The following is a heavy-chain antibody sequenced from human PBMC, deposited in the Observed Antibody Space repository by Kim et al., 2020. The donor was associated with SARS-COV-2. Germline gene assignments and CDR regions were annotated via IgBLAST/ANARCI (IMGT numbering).Heavy chain of an antibody. V-gene: IGHV4-4*07. CDR1: GGSISSYY. D-gene: IGHD5-18*01. Sequence: SETLSLTCTVSGGSISSYYWSWIRQPAGKGLEWIGRIYTSGSTNYNPSLKSRVTMSVDTSKNQISLKLSSVTAADTAVYYCAREEVDTAMGDYYYYGMVVWGEGTTVSVSS. CDR3: AREEVDTAMGDYYYYGMVV. J-gene: IGHJ6*04. CDR2: IYTSGST.